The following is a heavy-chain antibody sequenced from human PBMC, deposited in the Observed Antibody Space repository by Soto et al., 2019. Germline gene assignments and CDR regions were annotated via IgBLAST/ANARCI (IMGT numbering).Heavy chain of an antibody. D-gene: IGHD6-6*01. V-gene: IGHV1-3*05. CDR2: INAGNGNT. J-gene: IGHJ4*02. CDR1: GYTFTSYA. Sequence: QVQLVQSGAEEKKPGASVKVSCKASGYTFTSYAMHWVRQAPGQRLEWMGWINAGNGNTKYSQKFQGRVTITRDTSTSTAYMELSSLRSEDTAVYYCARAPGGSSSFVDYWGQGTLVTVSS. CDR3: ARAPGGSSSFVDY.